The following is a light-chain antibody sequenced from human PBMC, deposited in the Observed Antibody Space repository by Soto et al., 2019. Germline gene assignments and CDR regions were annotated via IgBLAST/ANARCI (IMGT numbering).Light chain of an antibody. CDR3: QQYGNTPWT. CDR2: GAS. CDR1: QSVSSNY. V-gene: IGKV3-20*01. Sequence: EIVLTQSPGTLSLSPGERATLSCRASQSVSSNYLAWCQQKPGQAPRLLIYGASIRATGIPDRFSGSVSGTAFTLTISRLEPEDFAVYYCQQYGNTPWTFGQGTTVEIK. J-gene: IGKJ1*01.